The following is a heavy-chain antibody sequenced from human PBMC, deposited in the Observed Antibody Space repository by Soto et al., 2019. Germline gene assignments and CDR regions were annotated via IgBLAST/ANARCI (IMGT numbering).Heavy chain of an antibody. D-gene: IGHD1-7*01. CDR3: AERSITETTLGWLDS. V-gene: IGHV3-23*01. CDR2: ISGSGGST. J-gene: IGHJ5*01. Sequence: EVQLLESGGGLVQPGGSLRLSCAASGFTFSSYAMSWVRQAPGKGLEWVSVISGSGGSTYYADSVKGRLTISRDNSKNTLYLQMNSLRAEDTAVYYCAERSITETTLGWLDSCGQGTLVTVSS. CDR1: GFTFSSYA.